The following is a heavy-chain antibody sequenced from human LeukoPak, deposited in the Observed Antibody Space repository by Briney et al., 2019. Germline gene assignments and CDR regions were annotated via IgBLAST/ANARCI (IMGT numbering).Heavy chain of an antibody. CDR1: GGTFNSYA. CDR2: IIPMFGTV. CDR3: ARNLEYAYYYFDS. D-gene: IGHD3-10*01. V-gene: IGHV1-69*05. J-gene: IGHJ4*02. Sequence: ASVTVSCKASGGTFNSYAFIWVRQAPGQGLEWMGGIIPMFGTVNYAQKFQGRVTITTDESTTTAYMELSSLISEDTAVYYCARNLEYAYYYFDSWGQGTLVTVSS.